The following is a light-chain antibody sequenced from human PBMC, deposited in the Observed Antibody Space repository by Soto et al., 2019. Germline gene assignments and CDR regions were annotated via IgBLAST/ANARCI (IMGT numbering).Light chain of an antibody. Sequence: ESLMTQSPGTLSLSPGERATLSCRASQTVNSRHLNWYQHKPGQAPRLLIYGASIRAAGIPDRFSGRQSGADFSLTITRLEPEDSAVYYCQHFDGSRPAFTFGQGTKLEI. V-gene: IGKV3-20*01. J-gene: IGKJ2*01. CDR1: QTVNSRH. CDR2: GAS. CDR3: QHFDGSRPAFT.